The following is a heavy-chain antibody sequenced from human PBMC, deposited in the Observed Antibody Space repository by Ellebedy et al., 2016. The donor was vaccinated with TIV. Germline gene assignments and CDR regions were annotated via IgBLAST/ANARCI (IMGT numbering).Heavy chain of an antibody. CDR3: AKDKSYSSGLDY. CDR2: ISWNSGSI. J-gene: IGHJ4*02. V-gene: IGHV3-9*01. CDR1: GFTFDDYA. D-gene: IGHD6-19*01. Sequence: SLKISXAASGFTFDDYAMHWVRQASGKGLEWVSGISWNSGSIGYADSVKGRFTISRDNAKNSLYLQMNSLRAEDTALYYCAKDKSYSSGLDYWGQGTLVTVSS.